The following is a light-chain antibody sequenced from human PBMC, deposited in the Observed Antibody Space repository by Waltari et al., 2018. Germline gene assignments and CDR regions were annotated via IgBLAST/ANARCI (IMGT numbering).Light chain of an antibody. V-gene: IGLV2-14*03. Sequence: QSALTQPASVSGSPVQSITISCTGTSNDIGDYNYVSWYQQHPGKVPKLMIYDVVGRPSGVSDRFSGSKSGNTASLTISGLQTEDEADYYCSSYTSTSTFVFGSGTKVTVL. CDR1: SNDIGDYNY. CDR2: DVV. J-gene: IGLJ1*01. CDR3: SSYTSTSTFV.